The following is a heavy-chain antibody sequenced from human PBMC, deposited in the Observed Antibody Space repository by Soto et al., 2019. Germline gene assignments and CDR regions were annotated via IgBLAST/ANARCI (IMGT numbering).Heavy chain of an antibody. CDR2: IYTSGST. V-gene: IGHV4-4*07. J-gene: IGHJ4*02. D-gene: IGHD6-13*01. Sequence: SEALALGCTVSGGSIRNYYWGWVRQPAGKGLDWIGRIYTSGSTNYNPSLKSRVTMSVDTSKTQFSLKLSSVTAADTAVYYCARESTADGSYYFDYWGQGTMVTVSS. CDR3: ARESTADGSYYFDY. CDR1: GGSIRNYY.